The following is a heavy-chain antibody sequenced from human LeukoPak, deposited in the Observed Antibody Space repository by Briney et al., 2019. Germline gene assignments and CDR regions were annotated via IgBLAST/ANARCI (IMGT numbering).Heavy chain of an antibody. D-gene: IGHD3-22*01. CDR2: ISYDGSNK. CDR3: AKPRSTYYYDSSGYFDY. V-gene: IGHV3-30*18. CDR1: GFTFSSYG. Sequence: PGGSLRLSCAASGFTFSSYGMHWVRQAPGKRLEWVAVISYDGSNKYYADSVKGRFTISRDNSKNTLYLQMNSLRAEDTAVYYCAKPRSTYYYDSSGYFDYWGQGTLVTVSS. J-gene: IGHJ4*02.